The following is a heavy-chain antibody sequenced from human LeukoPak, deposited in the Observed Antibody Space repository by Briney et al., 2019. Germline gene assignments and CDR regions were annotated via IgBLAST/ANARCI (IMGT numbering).Heavy chain of an antibody. Sequence: ASVKVSCKASGYTFTSYAMHWVRQAPGQRLEWMGWINAGNGNTKYSQEFQGRVTMTRDTSISTAYMELSSLRSGDTAVYYCARGLMVYGSGSPLAYWGQGTLVTVSS. D-gene: IGHD3-10*01. CDR2: INAGNGNT. CDR3: ARGLMVYGSGSPLAY. CDR1: GYTFTSYA. V-gene: IGHV1-3*03. J-gene: IGHJ4*02.